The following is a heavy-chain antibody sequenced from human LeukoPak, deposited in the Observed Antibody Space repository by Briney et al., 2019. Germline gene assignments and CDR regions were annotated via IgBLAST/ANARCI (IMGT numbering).Heavy chain of an antibody. J-gene: IGHJ5*02. CDR2: ISAYNGNT. D-gene: IGHD6-13*01. CDR1: GYTFTSYG. CDR3: ARRPGIAAGSNWFDP. Sequence: ASVKVSCKASGYTFTSYGISWVRQAPGQGLEWMGWISAYNGNTNYAQKLQGRVTMTTDTSTSTAYMELSSLRSEDTAVYYCARRPGIAAGSNWFDPWGQGTLVTVSS. V-gene: IGHV1-18*01.